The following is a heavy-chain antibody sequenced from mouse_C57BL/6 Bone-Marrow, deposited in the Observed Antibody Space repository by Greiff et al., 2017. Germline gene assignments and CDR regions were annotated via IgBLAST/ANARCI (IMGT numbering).Heavy chain of an antibody. D-gene: IGHD2-3*01. CDR2: ISDGGSYT. CDR1: GFTFSSYA. V-gene: IGHV5-4*01. CDR3: ARDNGYYVCDY. Sequence: EVHLVESGGGLVKPGGSLKLSCAASGFTFSSYAMSWVRQTPEKRLEWVATISDGGSYTYYPDNVKGRFTISRDNAKNNLYLQMSHLKSEDTAMYYCARDNGYYVCDYWGQGTTLTVSS. J-gene: IGHJ2*01.